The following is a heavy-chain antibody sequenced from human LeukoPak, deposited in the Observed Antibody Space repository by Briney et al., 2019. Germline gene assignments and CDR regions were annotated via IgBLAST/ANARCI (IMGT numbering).Heavy chain of an antibody. CDR1: GYTFTSYD. CDR2: MNPNSGNT. D-gene: IGHD2/OR15-2a*01. CDR3: ARAASNFYNWLDP. V-gene: IGHV1-8*03. J-gene: IGHJ5*02. Sequence: GASVKVSCKASGYTFTSYDINWVRQATGQGLEWMGWMNPNSGNTGYAQKFQGRVTITRNTSISTAYMELSSLRSEDTAVYYCARAASNFYNWLDPWGQGTLVTVSS.